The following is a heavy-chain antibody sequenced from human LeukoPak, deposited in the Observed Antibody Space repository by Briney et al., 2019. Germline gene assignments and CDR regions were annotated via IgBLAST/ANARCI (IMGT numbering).Heavy chain of an antibody. D-gene: IGHD6-6*01. CDR3: ARDLSPASIAALFWFDP. J-gene: IGHJ5*02. Sequence: GGSLTLSCAASGFTFSSYSMNWVRQAPAKGLEWVSSISSSSSYIYYADSVKGRFTISRDNAKNSLYLQMNSLRAEDTAVYYCARDLSPASIAALFWFDPWGQGTLVTVSS. CDR1: GFTFSSYS. CDR2: ISSSSSYI. V-gene: IGHV3-21*01.